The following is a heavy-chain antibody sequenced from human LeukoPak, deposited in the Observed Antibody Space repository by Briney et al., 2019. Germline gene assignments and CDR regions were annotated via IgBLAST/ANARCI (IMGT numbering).Heavy chain of an antibody. D-gene: IGHD3-10*01. CDR3: ARYYYGSGSDY. J-gene: IGHJ4*02. V-gene: IGHV3-30*04. CDR2: ISYDGSNK. Sequence: GGSLRLSCAASGFTFSSYAMHWVRQAPGKGLEWVAVISYDGSNKYYADSVEGRFTISRDNSKNTLYLQMNSLRAEDTAVYYCARYYYGSGSDYWGQGTLVTVSS. CDR1: GFTFSSYA.